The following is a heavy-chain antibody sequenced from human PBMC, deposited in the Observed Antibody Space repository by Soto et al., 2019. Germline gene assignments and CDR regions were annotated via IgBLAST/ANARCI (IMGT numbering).Heavy chain of an antibody. V-gene: IGHV3-33*01. CDR3: AREGGGMVRGASIPCDY. J-gene: IGHJ4*02. D-gene: IGHD3-10*01. Sequence: QVQLVESGGGVVQPGRSLRLSCLASGFTFSQYGMHWVRQAPGKGLEWVAVIWYDGSNQYYGDSVEGRFTISRDDSKHTLDVQMNSLRDEDRAVYDCAREGGGMVRGASIPCDYWGQGTLVTVSS. CDR2: IWYDGSNQ. CDR1: GFTFSQYG.